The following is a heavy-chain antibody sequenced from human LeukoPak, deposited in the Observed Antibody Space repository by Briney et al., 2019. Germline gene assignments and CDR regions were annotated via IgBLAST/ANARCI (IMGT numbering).Heavy chain of an antibody. V-gene: IGHV4-59*12. CDR3: ARRAGAYSHPYDY. J-gene: IGHJ4*02. CDR1: GGSISSYY. Sequence: SETLSLTCTVSGGSISSYYWSWIRQPPGKGLEWIGYIYYSGSTNYNPSLKSRVTISVDTSENQFSLKLSSVTAADTAVYYCARRAGAYSHPYDYWGQGTLVTVSS. CDR2: IYYSGST. D-gene: IGHD4/OR15-4a*01.